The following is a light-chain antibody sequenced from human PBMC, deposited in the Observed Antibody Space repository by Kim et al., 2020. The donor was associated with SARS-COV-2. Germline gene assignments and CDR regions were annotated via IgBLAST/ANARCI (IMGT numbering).Light chain of an antibody. J-gene: IGLJ1*01. CDR2: QVN. V-gene: IGLV3-1*01. CDR3: QAWDSSTALYV. CDR1: KSETKY. Sequence: SPGQTASLTCSGDKSETKYTFWYQQRPGQSPILVIYQVNKRPAGIPERFSGSNSGDTANLTISGTQAMDEADYYCQAWDSSTALYVFGTGTKVTVL.